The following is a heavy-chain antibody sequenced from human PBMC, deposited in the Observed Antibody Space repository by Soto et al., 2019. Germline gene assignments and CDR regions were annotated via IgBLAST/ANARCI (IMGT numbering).Heavy chain of an antibody. CDR2: ISGSGGST. Sequence: GGSLRLSCAASGVTFSSYAMSWVRQAPGKGLEWVPAISGSGGSTYYADSVKGRFTISRDNSKNTLYLQMNSLRAEDTAVYYCAKDQVGYYYYGMDVWGQGTTVTVSS. CDR3: AKDQVGYYYYGMDV. CDR1: GVTFSSYA. D-gene: IGHD1-26*01. J-gene: IGHJ6*02. V-gene: IGHV3-23*01.